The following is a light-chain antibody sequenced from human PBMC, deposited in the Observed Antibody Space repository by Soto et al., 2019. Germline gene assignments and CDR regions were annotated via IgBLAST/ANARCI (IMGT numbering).Light chain of an antibody. CDR1: QSLGGN. CDR3: QQFGSSVT. V-gene: IGKV3D-15*01. Sequence: EIVMTQSPATLAVSPGDTVTLSCRASQSLGGNLAWYQQKPGQAPRLFIYDASNRATGIPARFSGSGSGTDFTLTISSLEPEDFAVYYCQQFGSSVTFGQGTRLEIK. CDR2: DAS. J-gene: IGKJ5*01.